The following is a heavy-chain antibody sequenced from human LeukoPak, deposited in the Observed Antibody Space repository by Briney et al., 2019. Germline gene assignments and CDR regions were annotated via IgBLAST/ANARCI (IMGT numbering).Heavy chain of an antibody. V-gene: IGHV1-46*01. CDR1: GYAFTSYY. CDR3: ARDLGPACGGDCSMDY. Sequence: ASVKVSCKASGYAFTSYYMHWVRQAPGQGLEWMGIINPSGGSTSYAQKFQGRVTMTRDTSTSTVYMELSSLRSEDTAVYYCARDLGPACGGDCSMDYWGQGTLVTVSS. J-gene: IGHJ4*02. D-gene: IGHD2-21*02. CDR2: INPSGGST.